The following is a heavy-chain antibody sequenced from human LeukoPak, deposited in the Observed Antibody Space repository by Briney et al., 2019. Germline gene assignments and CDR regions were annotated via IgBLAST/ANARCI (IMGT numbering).Heavy chain of an antibody. CDR2: ISYDGSNK. J-gene: IGHJ4*02. D-gene: IGHD4-17*01. V-gene: IGHV3-30-3*01. CDR1: GFTFSSYA. Sequence: GGSLRLSCAASGFTFSSYAMHWVRQAPGKGLEWVAVISYDGSNKYCADSVKGRFTISRDNSKNTLYLQRNSLRAEDTAVYYCARDLDGDYIFDYWGQGTLVTVSS. CDR3: ARDLDGDYIFDY.